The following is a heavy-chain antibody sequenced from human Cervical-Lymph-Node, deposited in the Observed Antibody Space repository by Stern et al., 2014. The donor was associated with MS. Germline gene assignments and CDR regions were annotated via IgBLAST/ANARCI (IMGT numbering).Heavy chain of an antibody. V-gene: IGHV1-69*01. CDR3: ARDPPYGGNSGFVVFLY. J-gene: IGHJ4*02. CDR1: GGTFSSYA. CDR2: IIPIFGTA. Sequence: QVQLGQSGAEVKKPGSSVKVSCKASGGTFSSYAISWVRQAPGQGLEWMGGIIPIFGTANYAQKFQGRVTITADESTSTAYMELSSLRSEDTAVYYCARDPPYGGNSGFVVFLYWGQGTLVTVSS. D-gene: IGHD4-23*01.